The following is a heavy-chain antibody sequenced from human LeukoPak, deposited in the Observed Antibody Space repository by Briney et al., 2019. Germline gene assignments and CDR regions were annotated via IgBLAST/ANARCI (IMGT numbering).Heavy chain of an antibody. Sequence: GGPLKHSCSASGVRLSSYAVSWVRQPPGKGLEWVSAISSRGDNTYYADSVKGRFTISRDNSKTTLYLQMNSLRVVDTDLYYCAKDPRASSGYWGQGTLVTVSS. CDR2: ISSRGDNT. J-gene: IGHJ4*02. CDR3: AKDPRASSGY. V-gene: IGHV3-23*01. CDR1: GVRLSSYA. D-gene: IGHD6-6*01.